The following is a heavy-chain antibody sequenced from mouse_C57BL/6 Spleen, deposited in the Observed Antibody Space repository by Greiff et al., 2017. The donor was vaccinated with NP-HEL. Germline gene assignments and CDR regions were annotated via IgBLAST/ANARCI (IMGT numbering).Heavy chain of an antibody. Sequence: EVKLQESGPGLVKPSQSLSLTCSVTGYSITSGYYWNWIRQFPGNKLEWMGYISYDGSNNYNPSLKNRISITRDTSKNQFFLKLNSETTEDTATYYCARALTGTSWFAYWGQGTLVTVSA. CDR2: ISYDGSN. CDR1: GYSITSGYY. V-gene: IGHV3-6*01. J-gene: IGHJ3*01. D-gene: IGHD4-1*01. CDR3: ARALTGTSWFAY.